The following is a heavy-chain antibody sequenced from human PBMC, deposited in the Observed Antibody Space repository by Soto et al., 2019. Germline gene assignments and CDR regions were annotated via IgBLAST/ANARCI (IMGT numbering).Heavy chain of an antibody. CDR3: ARGHKNPYYYDSSGYYPRYYYCYGMDV. J-gene: IGHJ6*02. CDR1: GGSFSGYY. Sequence: SETLSLTCAVYGGSFSGYYWSWIRQPPGKGLEWIGEINHSGSTNYNPSLKSRVTISVDTSKNQFSLKLSSVTAADTAVYYCARGHKNPYYYDSSGYYPRYYYCYGMDVWGQGTTVTVSS. CDR2: INHSGST. D-gene: IGHD3-22*01. V-gene: IGHV4-34*01.